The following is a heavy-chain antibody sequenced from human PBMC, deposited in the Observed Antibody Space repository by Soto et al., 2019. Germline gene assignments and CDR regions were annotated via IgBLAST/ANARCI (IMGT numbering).Heavy chain of an antibody. CDR1: GFTFDDYA. CDR2: ISWNSGSI. J-gene: IGHJ6*02. CDR3: AKDSGYSGYDGYGMDV. D-gene: IGHD5-12*01. Sequence: EVQLVESGGTLVQPGRSLRLSCAASGFTFDDYATHWVRQAPGKGLEWVSGISWNSGSIGYVDSVKGRFTISRDNAKNSLYLQMNSLRAEDTALYYCAKDSGYSGYDGYGMDVWGQGTTVTVSS. V-gene: IGHV3-9*01.